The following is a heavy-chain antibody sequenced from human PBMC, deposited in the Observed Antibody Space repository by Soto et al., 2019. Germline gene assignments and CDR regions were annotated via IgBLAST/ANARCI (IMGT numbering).Heavy chain of an antibody. CDR3: AREYSGYDWGFDY. Sequence: SETLSLTCTVSGGSISSGGYYWSWIRQHPGKGLEWIGYIYYSGSTYYNPSLKSRVTISVDTSKNQFSLKLSSVTAADTAVYYCAREYSGYDWGFDYWGQGTLVTVSS. J-gene: IGHJ4*02. D-gene: IGHD5-12*01. CDR1: GGSISSGGYY. V-gene: IGHV4-31*03. CDR2: IYYSGST.